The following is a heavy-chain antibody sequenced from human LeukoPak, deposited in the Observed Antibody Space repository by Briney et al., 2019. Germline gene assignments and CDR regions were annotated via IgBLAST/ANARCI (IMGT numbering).Heavy chain of an antibody. CDR2: ISSSSSYI. CDR1: GFTFSSYS. J-gene: IGHJ4*02. D-gene: IGHD2-2*01. V-gene: IGHV3-21*01. CDR3: ARGRPDIVVVPAATIDY. Sequence: GGSLRLSCAASGFTFSSYSMNWVRQAPGKGLEWVSSISSSSSYIYYADSVKGRFTISRDNAKNSLYLQMNSLRAEDTAVYYCARGRPDIVVVPAATIDYWGRGTLVTVSS.